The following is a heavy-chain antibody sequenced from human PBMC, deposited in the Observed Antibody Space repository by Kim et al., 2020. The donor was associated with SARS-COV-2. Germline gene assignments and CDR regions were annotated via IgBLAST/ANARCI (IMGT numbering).Heavy chain of an antibody. CDR2: IIPIFGIA. Sequence: SVKVSCKASGGTFSSYAISWVRQAPGQGLEWMGRIIPIFGIANYAQKFQGRVTITADKSTSTAYMELSSLRSEDTAVYYCARDGVEMATILDYWGQGTLVTVSS. J-gene: IGHJ4*02. CDR1: GGTFSSYA. CDR3: ARDGVEMATILDY. D-gene: IGHD5-12*01. V-gene: IGHV1-69*04.